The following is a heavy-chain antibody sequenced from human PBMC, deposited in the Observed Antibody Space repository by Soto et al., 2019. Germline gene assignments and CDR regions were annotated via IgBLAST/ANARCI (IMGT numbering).Heavy chain of an antibody. D-gene: IGHD3-22*01. J-gene: IGHJ5*02. Sequence: GGSLRLSCAASGFTFSSYGMHWVRQAPGKGLEWVAVIWYDGSNKYYADSVKGRFTISRDNSKNTLYLQMNSLRAEDTAVYYCARDLYYDSSGYYPGRFDPWGQGTLVTVSS. CDR1: GFTFSSYG. CDR3: ARDLYYDSSGYYPGRFDP. V-gene: IGHV3-33*01. CDR2: IWYDGSNK.